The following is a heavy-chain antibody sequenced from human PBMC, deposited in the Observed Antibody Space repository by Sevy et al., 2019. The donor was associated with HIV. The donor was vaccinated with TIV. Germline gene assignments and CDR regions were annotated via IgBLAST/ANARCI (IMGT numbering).Heavy chain of an antibody. CDR2: KTGSAGVT. Sequence: GGSLRLSCVASGFTFDDYAMSWVRQAPGKGLEWISTKTGSAGVTYYADSVKGRFTISRDNSKNTLFLQMNSLRAEDTALYYCAKGRIPSIGTLGPFDSWGQGTLVTVSS. CDR3: AKGRIPSIGTLGPFDS. V-gene: IGHV3-23*01. D-gene: IGHD6-6*01. CDR1: GFTFDDYA. J-gene: IGHJ4*02.